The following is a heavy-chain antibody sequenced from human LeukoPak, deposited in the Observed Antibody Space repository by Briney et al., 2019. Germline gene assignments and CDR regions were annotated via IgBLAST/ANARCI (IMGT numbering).Heavy chain of an antibody. V-gene: IGHV4-59*01. D-gene: IGHD3-22*01. CDR3: ARKAYYYDSSGYYHYFDY. Sequence: SETLSLTCAVYGGSFSGYYWSWIRQPPGKGLEWIGYIYYSGSTNYNPSLKSRVTISVDTSKNQFSLKLSSVTAADTAVYYCARKAYYYDSSGYYHYFDYWGQGTLVTVSS. CDR2: IYYSGST. CDR1: GGSFSGYY. J-gene: IGHJ4*02.